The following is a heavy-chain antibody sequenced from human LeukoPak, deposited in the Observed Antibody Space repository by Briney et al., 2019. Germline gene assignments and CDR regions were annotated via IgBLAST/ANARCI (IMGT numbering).Heavy chain of an antibody. CDR2: IYPGDSDT. Sequence: GESLKISCKGSGYSFTSYWIGWVRQMPGKGLEWMGIIYPGDSDTRYSPSFQGQVTISADKSIGTAYLQWSSLKASDTAMYYCARKEGGYGSKHSYYYYYYGMDVWGQGTTVTVSS. CDR3: ARKEGGYGSKHSYYYYYYGMDV. D-gene: IGHD5-12*01. J-gene: IGHJ6*02. CDR1: GYSFTSYW. V-gene: IGHV5-51*01.